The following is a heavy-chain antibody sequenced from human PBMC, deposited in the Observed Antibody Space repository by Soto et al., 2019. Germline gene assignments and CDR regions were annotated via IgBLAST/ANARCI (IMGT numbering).Heavy chain of an antibody. CDR3: ARAGAALVRGSIGGFDY. V-gene: IGHV4-34*01. D-gene: IGHD3-10*01. Sequence: QVHLQQWGAGLLKPSETLSLTCAVNGGAFNGYYWTWIRQSPGKGLQWIGEINHSGTVDYNPPLKDRVTFSVDTSKKQFSLTLTSVTAADTAVYYCARAGAALVRGSIGGFDYWGQGTLVTVSS. J-gene: IGHJ4*02. CDR2: INHSGTV. CDR1: GGAFNGYY.